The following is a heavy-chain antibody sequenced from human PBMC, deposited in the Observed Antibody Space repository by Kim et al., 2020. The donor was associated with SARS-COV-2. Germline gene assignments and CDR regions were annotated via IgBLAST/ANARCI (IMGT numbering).Heavy chain of an antibody. CDR1: GYTFTSYA. CDR3: AREQYYYGSGSDFDY. J-gene: IGHJ4*02. CDR2: INAGNGNT. D-gene: IGHD3-10*01. V-gene: IGHV1-3*01. Sequence: ASVKVSCKASGYTFTSYAMHWVRQAPGQRLEWMGWINAGNGNTKYSQKFQGRVTITRDTSASTAYMELSSLRSEDTAVYYCAREQYYYGSGSDFDYWGQGTLVTVSS.